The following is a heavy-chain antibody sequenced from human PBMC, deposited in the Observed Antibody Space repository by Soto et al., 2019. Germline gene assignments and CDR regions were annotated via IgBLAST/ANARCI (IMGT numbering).Heavy chain of an antibody. D-gene: IGHD1-26*01. J-gene: IGHJ4*02. V-gene: IGHV3-23*01. Sequence: PGGSMRLSCAASRFTFSSYAMSWVRQTPGKGLEWVSAISGSGGSTYYADSVKGRFTISRDNSKNTLYLQMNSLRAEDTAVYYCAREARGGATRKYDYWGQGTLVTVSS. CDR3: AREARGGATRKYDY. CDR1: RFTFSSYA. CDR2: ISGSGGST.